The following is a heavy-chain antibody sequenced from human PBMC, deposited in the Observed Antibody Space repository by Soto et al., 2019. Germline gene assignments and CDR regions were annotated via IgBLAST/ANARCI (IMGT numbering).Heavy chain of an antibody. CDR3: ARDGPYSSSWYGGYFGYYYYGMDV. CDR1: GFTFSSYG. Sequence: GGSLRLSCAASGFTFSSYGMHWVRQAPGKGLEWVAVIWYDGSNKYYADSVKGRFTISRDNSKNTLYLQMNSLRAEDTAVYYCARDGPYSSSWYGGYFGYYYYGMDVWGQGTTVTVSS. V-gene: IGHV3-33*01. D-gene: IGHD6-13*01. J-gene: IGHJ6*02. CDR2: IWYDGSNK.